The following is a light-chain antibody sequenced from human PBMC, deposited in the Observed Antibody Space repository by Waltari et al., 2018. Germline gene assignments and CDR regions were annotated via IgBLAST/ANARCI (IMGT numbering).Light chain of an antibody. CDR2: GQD. Sequence: SSELTQDPTVSVALGQTVRITCQGDSLRRYSASWYQQRPGQAPVLVFYGQDQRPSGIPDRFAGSTSGDTATLTITGTQAEDEADYYCLSRDISSTRFFGGGTRLTV. CDR1: SLRRYS. J-gene: IGLJ2*01. V-gene: IGLV3-19*01. CDR3: LSRDISSTRF.